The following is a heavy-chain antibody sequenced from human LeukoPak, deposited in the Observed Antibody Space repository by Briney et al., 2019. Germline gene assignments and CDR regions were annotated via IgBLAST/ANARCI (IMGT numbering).Heavy chain of an antibody. CDR2: INPNSGGT. V-gene: IGHV1-8*01. Sequence: GASVKVSCKASGYTFTSYDINWVRQATGQGLEWMGWINPNSGGTNYAQKFQGRVTMTRDMSMSTVYMELSSLRSEDTAVFYCTTFDYWGQGTLVTVSS. D-gene: IGHD1-1*01. J-gene: IGHJ4*02. CDR3: TTFDY. CDR1: GYTFTSYD.